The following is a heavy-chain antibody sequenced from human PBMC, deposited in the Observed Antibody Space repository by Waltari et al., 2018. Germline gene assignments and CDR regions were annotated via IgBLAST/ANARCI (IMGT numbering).Heavy chain of an antibody. CDR2: FYYRAKT. D-gene: IGHD3-3*01. V-gene: IGHV4-39*01. Sequence: QLQLQESGPGLVKPSETLSLTCTVSGVSINTSDYYWGWVRQPPGKGLDWIGCFYYRAKTYYNPSLRSRLTTSVDTSKNQFSLKLTSVTAADTAVYYCARHGYDFWTAPPGDPWGQGTLVTVSS. CDR3: ARHGYDFWTAPPGDP. CDR1: GVSINTSDYY. J-gene: IGHJ5*02.